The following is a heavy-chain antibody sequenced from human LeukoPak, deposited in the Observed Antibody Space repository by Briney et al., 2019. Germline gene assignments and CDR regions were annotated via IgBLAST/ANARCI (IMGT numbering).Heavy chain of an antibody. CDR2: IYNSGSN. Sequence: SETLSLTCTVSGGPISSDYWQWIRQPPGKGLEWIGYIYNSGSNNYNPSLKSRVTMSIDTSKNQFSLKLTSVTAADTAVYYCARVNYYDSSGYYEDDYWGQGTLVTVSS. CDR1: GGPISSDY. J-gene: IGHJ4*02. CDR3: ARVNYYDSSGYYEDDY. D-gene: IGHD3-22*01. V-gene: IGHV4-59*08.